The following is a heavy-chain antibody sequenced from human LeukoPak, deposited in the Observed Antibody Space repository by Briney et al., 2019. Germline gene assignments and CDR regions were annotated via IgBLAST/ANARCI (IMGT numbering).Heavy chain of an antibody. D-gene: IGHD2-15*01. Sequence: EASVKVSCKASGYTFTGYYIHWVRQAPGQGLEWMGWMNPNTADTNYAQRFQGRVTMTGDMSISTAYMELSSLRSDDTAIFYCARSSGDSSLDYWGQGTLVTVSS. CDR2: MNPNTADT. CDR3: ARSSGDSSLDY. CDR1: GYTFTGYY. J-gene: IGHJ4*02. V-gene: IGHV1-2*02.